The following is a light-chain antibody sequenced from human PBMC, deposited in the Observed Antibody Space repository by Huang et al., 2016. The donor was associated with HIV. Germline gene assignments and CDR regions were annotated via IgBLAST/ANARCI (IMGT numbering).Light chain of an antibody. CDR2: KAA. V-gene: IGKV1-5*03. Sequence: DIQMTQSPSTLSASVGDRVTITCRARQSISSWLAWYLQKPGKAPKLLIYKAAILESGVPPRFSGSGSGTEFTLTISSLEPDDFATYYCQQYSSYSLLTFGGGTKVEIK. J-gene: IGKJ4*01. CDR1: QSISSW. CDR3: QQYSSYSLLT.